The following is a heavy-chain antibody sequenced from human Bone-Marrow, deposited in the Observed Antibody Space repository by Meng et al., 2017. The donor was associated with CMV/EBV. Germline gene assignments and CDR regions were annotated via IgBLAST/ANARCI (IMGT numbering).Heavy chain of an antibody. V-gene: IGHV3-48*04. CDR3: ASLVNRQVVPY. J-gene: IGHJ4*02. Sequence: GGSLRLSCVASGFTFSSYSMNWVRQAPGKGLEWVSYISSSSSTIYYADSVKGRFTISRDNAKNSLYLQMNSLRAEDTAVYYCASLVNRQVVPYWGQGTLVTVSS. D-gene: IGHD6-13*01. CDR2: ISSSSSTI. CDR1: GFTFSSYS.